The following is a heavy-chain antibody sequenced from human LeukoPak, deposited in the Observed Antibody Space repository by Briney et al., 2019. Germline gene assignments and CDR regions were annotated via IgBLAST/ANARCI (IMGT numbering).Heavy chain of an antibody. CDR3: AVVVPAAFDAFDI. CDR2: INPNSGGT. Sequence: ASVKVSCKASGYTFTSYYMHWVRQAPGQGLEWMGWINPNSGGTNYAQKFQGRVTMTRDTSISTAYMELSRLRSDDTAVYYCAVVVPAAFDAFDIWGQGTMVTVSP. V-gene: IGHV1-2*02. D-gene: IGHD2-2*01. CDR1: GYTFTSYY. J-gene: IGHJ3*02.